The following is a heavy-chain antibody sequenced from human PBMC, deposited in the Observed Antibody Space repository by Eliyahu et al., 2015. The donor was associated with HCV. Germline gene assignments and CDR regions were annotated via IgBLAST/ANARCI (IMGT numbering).Heavy chain of an antibody. Sequence: EVQLVESGGGLVKPGGSLRLSCAASXFXFSKAWMSWVRQAPGKGVEWGGRIKSKTDGGTTDYAAPVKGRFTISRDDSKSTLYLQMNSLKTEDTAVYYCTTGAPGGFDYYLDVWGQGTTATVSS. CDR1: XFXFSKAW. CDR3: TTGAPGGFDYYLDV. D-gene: IGHD3-10*01. J-gene: IGHJ6*03. CDR2: IKSKTDGGTT. V-gene: IGHV3-15*01.